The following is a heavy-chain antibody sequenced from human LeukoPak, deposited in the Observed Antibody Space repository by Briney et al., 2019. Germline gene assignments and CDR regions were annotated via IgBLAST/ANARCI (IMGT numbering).Heavy chain of an antibody. J-gene: IGHJ4*02. V-gene: IGHV3-53*01. CDR2: FYRGDST. CDR1: GFTVSSSY. D-gene: IGHD2-15*01. Sequence: GGSLRLSCAASGFTVSSSYMYWVRQAPGKGLEWVSFFYRGDSTYYAESVRGRFTISRDNSKNTLYLLMNSLIPEDAAVYYCAREVVSSPSYFDSWGQGTLVTVSS. CDR3: AREVVSSPSYFDS.